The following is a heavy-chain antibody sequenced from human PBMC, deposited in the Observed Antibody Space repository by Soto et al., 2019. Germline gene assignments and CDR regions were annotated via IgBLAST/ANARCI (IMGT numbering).Heavy chain of an antibody. CDR2: ISYSGNT. D-gene: IGHD2-21*02. CDR1: GASISSDY. CDR3: ARSLSPHCGGACYHA. Sequence: SETLSLTCTVSGASISSDYCAWIRQPPGKGLEWIGYISYSGNTNYHPSLESRVTISVGTSKNQISLNVSSVTAADTAVYFCARSLSPHCGGACYHAGGHGTLVKVSS. J-gene: IGHJ4*01. V-gene: IGHV4-59*01.